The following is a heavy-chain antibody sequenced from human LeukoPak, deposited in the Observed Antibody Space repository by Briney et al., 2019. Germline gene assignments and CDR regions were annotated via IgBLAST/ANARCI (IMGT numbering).Heavy chain of an antibody. D-gene: IGHD3-10*01. Sequence: ASVKVSCKASGYTFTGYYMHWVRQAPGQGLEWMGWINPNSGGTNYAQKFQGRVTMTRDTSISTAYMELSRLRSDDTAVYYCARDAPKGLWLGKDGMDVWGQGTTVTVSS. CDR1: GYTFTGYY. J-gene: IGHJ6*02. CDR2: INPNSGGT. CDR3: ARDAPKGLWLGKDGMDV. V-gene: IGHV1-2*02.